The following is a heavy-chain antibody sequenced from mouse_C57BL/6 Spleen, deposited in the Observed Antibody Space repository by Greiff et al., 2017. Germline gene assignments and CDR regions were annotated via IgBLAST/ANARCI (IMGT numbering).Heavy chain of an antibody. J-gene: IGHJ2*01. Sequence: EVKLMESGGGLVKPGGSLKLSCAASGFTFSSYAMSWVRQTPEKRLEWVATISDGGSYTYYPDNVKGRFTISRDNAKNNLYLQMSHLKSEDTAMYYCARGDGYLDYWGQGTTLTVSS. CDR1: GFTFSSYA. D-gene: IGHD2-3*01. CDR2: ISDGGSYT. CDR3: ARGDGYLDY. V-gene: IGHV5-4*03.